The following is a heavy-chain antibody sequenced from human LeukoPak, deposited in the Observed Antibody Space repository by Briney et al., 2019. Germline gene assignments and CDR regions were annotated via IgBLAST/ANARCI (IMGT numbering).Heavy chain of an antibody. CDR2: ISSSSSYI. CDR1: GFTFSSYA. CDR3: ARDWAWGGFDS. V-gene: IGHV3-21*01. J-gene: IGHJ4*02. D-gene: IGHD3-16*01. Sequence: GGSLRLSCAASGFTFSSYAMNWVRQAPGKGLEWVSSISSSSSYIYYADSVKGRFTISRDNAKNSLYLQMNSLRAEDTAVYYCARDWAWGGFDSWGQGVLVTVSS.